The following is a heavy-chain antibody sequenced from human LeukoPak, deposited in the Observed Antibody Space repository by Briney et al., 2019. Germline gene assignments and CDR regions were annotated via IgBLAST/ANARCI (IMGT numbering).Heavy chain of an antibody. Sequence: ASVKVSCKASGYTFTAKYLHWVRQAPGQGLEWMGWINPNSGGTNYAQKFQGRVTMTRDTSISTAYMELSRLRSDDTAVYYCARGFPMVRGVIDYWGQGTLVTVSS. D-gene: IGHD3-10*01. CDR3: ARGFPMVRGVIDY. CDR1: GYTFTAKY. CDR2: INPNSGGT. V-gene: IGHV1-2*02. J-gene: IGHJ4*02.